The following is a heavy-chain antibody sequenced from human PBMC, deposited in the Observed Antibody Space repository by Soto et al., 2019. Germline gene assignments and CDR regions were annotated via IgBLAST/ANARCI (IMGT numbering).Heavy chain of an antibody. CDR2: IWYDGSNK. CDR3: ARDRGGGGLYVYY. D-gene: IGHD6-19*01. Sequence: QVQLVESGGGVVQPGRSLRLSCAASGFTFSSYGMHWVRQAPGKGLEWVAVIWYDGSNKYYADSVKGRFTISRDNSKKTLYLQMNSLGAEDTAVYYCARDRGGGGLYVYYWGQGTLVTVSS. CDR1: GFTFSSYG. J-gene: IGHJ4*02. V-gene: IGHV3-33*01.